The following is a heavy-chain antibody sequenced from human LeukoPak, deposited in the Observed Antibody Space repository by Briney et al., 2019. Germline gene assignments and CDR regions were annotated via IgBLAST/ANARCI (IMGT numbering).Heavy chain of an antibody. CDR2: IKQDGSEK. J-gene: IGHJ6*04. CDR1: GFTFSSYW. Sequence: GGSLRLSCAPSGFTFSSYWMSWVRQAPGKGLEWVANIKQDGSEKYYVDSVRGRFTISRDNAKNSLYLQMNSLRAEDTAVYYCARKAYGLDVWGKGTTVTVSS. V-gene: IGHV3-7*03. CDR3: ARKAYGLDV.